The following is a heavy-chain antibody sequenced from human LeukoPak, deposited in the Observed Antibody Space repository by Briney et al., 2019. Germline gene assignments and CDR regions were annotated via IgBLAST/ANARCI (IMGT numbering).Heavy chain of an antibody. V-gene: IGHV3-21*04. Sequence: GGSLRLACAASGFTFSSCAMSWVRQAPWKGLEWVSSISSSSSYIYYADSVKGRFTISRDNAKNSLYLQMNSLRAEDTAVYYCARGSVQAAAAGINPDYSGQGTLVSVSS. D-gene: IGHD6-13*01. CDR1: GFTFSSCA. CDR3: ARGSVQAAAAGINPDY. CDR2: ISSSSSYI. J-gene: IGHJ4*02.